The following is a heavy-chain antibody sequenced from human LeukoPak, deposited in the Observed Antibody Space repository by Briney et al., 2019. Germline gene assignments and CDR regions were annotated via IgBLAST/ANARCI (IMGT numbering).Heavy chain of an antibody. CDR1: GGSFGNYY. J-gene: IGHJ3*02. CDR3: ARDFSAAFDI. Sequence: PSETLSLTCTASGGSFGNYYWSWIRQPPGKGLEWIGYIYDSGTTNYNPSLKSRVTISVDTATNQFSLKLRSVTAADTAVYYCARDFSAAFDIWGQGTMVTVSS. D-gene: IGHD2/OR15-2a*01. V-gene: IGHV4-59*01. CDR2: IYDSGTT.